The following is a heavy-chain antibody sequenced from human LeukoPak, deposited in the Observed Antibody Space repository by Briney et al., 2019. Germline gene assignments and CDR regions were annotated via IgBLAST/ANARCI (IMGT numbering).Heavy chain of an antibody. CDR3: AKEEMPHAFDL. CDR2: ISGPGPST. V-gene: IGHV3-23*01. CDR1: GFSFRRYA. D-gene: IGHD5-24*01. Sequence: GGSLRLSCAASGFSFRRYAMNWVRPAPGRGLAGVAVISGPGPSTVYADSAKGRFTISRDNSKNTLFLQLDSLRVEDTAIYYCAKEEMPHAFDLWGQGTMVTVSS. J-gene: IGHJ3*01.